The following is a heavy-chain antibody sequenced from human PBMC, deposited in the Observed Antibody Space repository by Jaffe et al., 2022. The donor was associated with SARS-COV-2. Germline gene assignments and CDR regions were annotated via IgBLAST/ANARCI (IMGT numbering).Heavy chain of an antibody. J-gene: IGHJ6*02. CDR2: ISNSGTRM. CDR1: GLTFSDYY. CDR3: ASRQLDTGFEYGLDV. V-gene: IGHV3-11*01. Sequence: QLQLVESGGGLAKPGGSLRLSCAASGLTFSDYYMTWIRQAPGKGLEWVSYISNSGTRMYYADSVKGRFTISRDNAKNSLYLQMNSLRAEDTAVYYCASRQLDTGFEYGLDVWGQGTTVTVSS. D-gene: IGHD5-18*01.